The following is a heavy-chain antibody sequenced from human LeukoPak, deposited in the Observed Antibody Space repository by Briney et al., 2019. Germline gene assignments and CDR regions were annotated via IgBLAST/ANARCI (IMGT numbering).Heavy chain of an antibody. Sequence: GGSLRLSCVASGFSFSDYYMSWIRQAPGKGLQRVSFISSSGSTIYYADSVKGRFTISRDNAKNSLYLQMSSLRAEDTAMYYCARDRYSGSYPLDYWGQGTLVTVSS. D-gene: IGHD1-26*01. CDR1: GFSFSDYY. V-gene: IGHV3-11*01. CDR3: ARDRYSGSYPLDY. CDR2: ISSSGSTI. J-gene: IGHJ4*02.